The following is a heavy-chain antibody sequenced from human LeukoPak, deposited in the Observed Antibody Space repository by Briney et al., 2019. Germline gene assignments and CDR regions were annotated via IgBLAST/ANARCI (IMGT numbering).Heavy chain of an antibody. J-gene: IGHJ4*02. Sequence: ASVKVSCKASGYTFTSYYMHWVRQAPGQGLEWMGIINPHTSSTTYAQKFQGRVTMTRDTSTSTVYMELSSLRSEDTAVYYCARFEAGIVVVPVRQPRPPPPRYFDYWGQGTLVTVSS. CDR2: INPHTSST. D-gene: IGHD2-2*01. CDR1: GYTFTSYY. CDR3: ARFEAGIVVVPVRQPRPPPPRYFDY. V-gene: IGHV1-46*01.